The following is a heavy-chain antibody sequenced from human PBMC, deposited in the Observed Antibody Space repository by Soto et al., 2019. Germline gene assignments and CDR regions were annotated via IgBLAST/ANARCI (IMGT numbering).Heavy chain of an antibody. CDR1: GGSISSSSYY. V-gene: IGHV4-39*01. Sequence: QLQLQESGPGLVKPSETLSLTCTVSGGSISSSSYYWGWIRQPPGKGLEWIGSIYYSGSTYYNPSLKSRVTISVDTSKNQFSLKLSSVTAADTAVYYCARRNELWLQYYFDYWGQGTLVTVSS. D-gene: IGHD5-18*01. CDR2: IYYSGST. J-gene: IGHJ4*02. CDR3: ARRNELWLQYYFDY.